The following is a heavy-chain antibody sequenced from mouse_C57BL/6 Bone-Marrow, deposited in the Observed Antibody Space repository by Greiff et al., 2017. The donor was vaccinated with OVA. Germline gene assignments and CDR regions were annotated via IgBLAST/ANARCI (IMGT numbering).Heavy chain of an antibody. CDR1: GYTFTDYN. D-gene: IGHD2-5*01. CDR2: INPNNGGT. Sequence: DVQLQESGPELVKPGASVKIPCKASGYTFTDYNMDWVKQSHGKSLEWIGDINPNNGGTIYNQKFKGKATLTVDKSSSTAYMELRSLTSEDTAVYYCAREGVYYSNYDWYFDVWGTGTTVTVSS. CDR3: AREGVYYSNYDWYFDV. V-gene: IGHV1-18*01. J-gene: IGHJ1*03.